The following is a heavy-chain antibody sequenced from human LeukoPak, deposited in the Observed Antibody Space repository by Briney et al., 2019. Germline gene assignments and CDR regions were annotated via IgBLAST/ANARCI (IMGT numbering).Heavy chain of an antibody. J-gene: IGHJ3*02. D-gene: IGHD6-13*01. CDR2: MNPNSGNT. Sequence: GASVKVSCKASGYTFTNNDINWVRQGTGQGLEWMGWMNPNSGNTGYAQKFQGRVTISRNTSISTVYMELSSLRSEDTAVYYCARGLGSSAAGPNDGFDIWGQGTMVAVSS. CDR1: GYTFTNND. V-gene: IGHV1-8*03. CDR3: ARGLGSSAAGPNDGFDI.